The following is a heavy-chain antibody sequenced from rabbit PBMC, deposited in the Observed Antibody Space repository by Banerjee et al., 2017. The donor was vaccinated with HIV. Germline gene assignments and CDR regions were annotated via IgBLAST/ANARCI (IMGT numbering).Heavy chain of an antibody. J-gene: IGHJ4*01. D-gene: IGHD1-1*01. CDR3: ARDYSSSSGAFDL. CDR2: IYAGSGGST. CDR1: GFSGSTSYY. Sequence: QSLEESGGGLVKPGGTLTLTCTASGFSGSTSYYMCWVRQAPGKGLEWIACIYAGSGGSTYYANWAKGRFTISKTSSTTVTLQMTSLTAADTATYFCARDYSSSSGAFDLWGPGTLVTVS. V-gene: IGHV1S40*01.